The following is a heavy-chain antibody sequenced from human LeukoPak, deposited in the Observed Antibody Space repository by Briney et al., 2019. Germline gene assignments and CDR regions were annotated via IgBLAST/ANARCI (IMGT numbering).Heavy chain of an antibody. CDR1: GFTFSRHG. D-gene: IGHD6-13*01. CDR3: ARDVSYNSLDY. CDR2: IRYGGSNK. Sequence: GGSLRLSCATSGFTFSRHGVYWVRQAPGKGLEWVAVIRYGGSNKYYADSAKGRSTIPRDNSKNTLYLEMNSLRAEDTAVYYCARDVSYNSLDYWGKGPLFTVSS. V-gene: IGHV3-33*07. J-gene: IGHJ4*02.